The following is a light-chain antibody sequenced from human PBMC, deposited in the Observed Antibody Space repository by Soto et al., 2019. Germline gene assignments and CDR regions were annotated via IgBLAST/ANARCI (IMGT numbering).Light chain of an antibody. J-gene: IGLJ2*01. Sequence: QSVLTQPPSVSGAPGQRVTISCTGSSSNIGAGYDVHWYQQLPGTAPKLLIYVDSNRPSGVPDRFSGSKSGTSASLAITGLQAEDEADYYCQSYDTSRVIFGGGTKLTVL. V-gene: IGLV1-40*01. CDR2: VDS. CDR3: QSYDTSRVI. CDR1: SSNIGAGYD.